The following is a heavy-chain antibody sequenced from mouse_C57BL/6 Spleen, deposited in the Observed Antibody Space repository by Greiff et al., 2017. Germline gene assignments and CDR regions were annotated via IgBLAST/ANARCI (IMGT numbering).Heavy chain of an antibody. J-gene: IGHJ2*01. CDR3: TGDWHYFDY. CDR2: IRLKSDNYAT. D-gene: IGHD4-1*01. CDR1: GFTFSNYW. Sequence: EVMLVESGGGLVQPGGSMKLSCVASGFTFSNYWMNWVRQSPEKGLEWVAQIRLKSDNYATNYAESVKGRFTISRDDSKSSVYLQMNNLRAEDTGIYYCTGDWHYFDYWGQGTTLTVSS. V-gene: IGHV6-3*01.